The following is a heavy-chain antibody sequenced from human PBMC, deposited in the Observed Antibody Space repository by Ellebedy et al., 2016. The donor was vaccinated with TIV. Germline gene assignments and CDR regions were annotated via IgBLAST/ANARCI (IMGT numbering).Heavy chain of an antibody. CDR3: ARDGARGGANGFDF. Sequence: MPSETLSLTCTVSGGSINYYYWSWIRQPPGKGLEWIGYIYYTGSTKYNPSLESRVSTSVDTSKNQFSLRLTSVTAADTGVYYCARDGARGGANGFDFWGQGTLVTVSS. D-gene: IGHD1-26*01. CDR2: IYYTGST. V-gene: IGHV4-59*01. CDR1: GGSINYYY. J-gene: IGHJ4*02.